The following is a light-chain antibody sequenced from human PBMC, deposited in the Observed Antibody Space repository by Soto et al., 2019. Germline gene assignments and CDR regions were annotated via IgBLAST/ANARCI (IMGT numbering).Light chain of an antibody. Sequence: VVTESLSTLSVSTGERVTLSCRASLSVSRNLAWYQQKPGQGPRLLIYGASSRATGIPARFSGSGSGTDFTLTISSLYTQEFAVDYCPLFGSWPWTFGQGTKADIK. V-gene: IGKV3D-15*01. CDR3: PLFGSWPWT. J-gene: IGKJ1*01. CDR1: LSVSRN. CDR2: GAS.